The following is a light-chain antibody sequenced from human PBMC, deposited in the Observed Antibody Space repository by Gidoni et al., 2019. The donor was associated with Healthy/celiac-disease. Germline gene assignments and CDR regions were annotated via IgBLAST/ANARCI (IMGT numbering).Light chain of an antibody. J-gene: IGLJ2*01. CDR2: KDS. CDR1: ALPKQY. CDR3: QSADSSGTNRV. Sequence: SYELTQPPSVSVSPGQTARIPCSGDALPKQYAYWYQQKPGQAPVLVIYKDSERPSGIPERFSGSSSGTTVTLTISGVQAEDEADYYCQSADSSGTNRVFGGGTKLTVL. V-gene: IGLV3-25*03.